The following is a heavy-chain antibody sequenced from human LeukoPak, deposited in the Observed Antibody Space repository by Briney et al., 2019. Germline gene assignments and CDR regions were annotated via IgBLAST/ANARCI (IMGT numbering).Heavy chain of an antibody. Sequence: SETLSLTCTVSGGSISSGSYCWSWIRQPAGKGLEWIGRIYTSGSTNYNPSLKSRVTISVDTSKNQFSLTLSSVTAADTAVYYCARGRYYYGPGNYFDYWGQGTLVTVSS. CDR2: IYTSGST. J-gene: IGHJ4*02. D-gene: IGHD3-10*01. V-gene: IGHV4-61*02. CDR1: GGSISSGSYC. CDR3: ARGRYYYGPGNYFDY.